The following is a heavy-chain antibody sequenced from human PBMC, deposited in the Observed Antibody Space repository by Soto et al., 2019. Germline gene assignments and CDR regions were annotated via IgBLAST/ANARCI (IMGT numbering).Heavy chain of an antibody. CDR3: AKDLYAYDSNGYWAY. D-gene: IGHD3-22*01. J-gene: IGHJ4*02. CDR2: ISVYNGNT. Sequence: QVQLVQSGADVKKPGASVKVSCKASGYTFTSYGISWVRQAPGQGLEWMGWISVYNGNTNYAQKVQGRVTMTTDTSTNTAYMELRSLRSDDTAVYFCAKDLYAYDSNGYWAYWGQGTLVTVSS. V-gene: IGHV1-18*01. CDR1: GYTFTSYG.